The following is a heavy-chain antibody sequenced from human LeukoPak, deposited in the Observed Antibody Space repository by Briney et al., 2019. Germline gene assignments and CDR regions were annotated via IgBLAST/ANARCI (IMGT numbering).Heavy chain of an antibody. D-gene: IGHD6-13*01. Sequence: SETQSLTCAVSGGSISSSNWWSWVRQPPGKGLEWIGEIYHSGSTNYNPSLKSRVTISVDKSKNQFSLKLSSVTAADTAVYYCARFRGPYSSSSNNYWGQGTLVTVSS. CDR3: ARFRGPYSSSSNNY. CDR1: GGSISSSNW. V-gene: IGHV4-4*02. CDR2: IYHSGST. J-gene: IGHJ4*02.